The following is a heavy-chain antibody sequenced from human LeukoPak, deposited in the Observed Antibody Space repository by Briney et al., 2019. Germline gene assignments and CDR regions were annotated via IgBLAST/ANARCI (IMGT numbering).Heavy chain of an antibody. CDR1: GFTFSSYS. Sequence: GGSLRLSCAASGFTFSSYSMNWVRQAPGKGLEWVSSISSSSSYIYYADSVKGRFTISRDNVKNSLYLQMNSLRAEDTAVYYCARGRKGYYYDPYWGQGTLVTVSS. J-gene: IGHJ4*02. CDR3: ARGRKGYYYDPY. CDR2: ISSSSSYI. V-gene: IGHV3-21*01. D-gene: IGHD3-22*01.